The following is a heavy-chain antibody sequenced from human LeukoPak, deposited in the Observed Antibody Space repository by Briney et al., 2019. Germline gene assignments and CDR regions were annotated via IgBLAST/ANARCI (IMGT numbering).Heavy chain of an antibody. V-gene: IGHV4-34*01. CDR1: GGSFSGYY. D-gene: IGHD5-24*01. J-gene: IGHJ4*02. CDR2: INHSGST. CDR3: ARRRVGRWLQFLYYFDY. Sequence: SETLSLTCAVYGGSFSGYYWSWIRQPPGKGLEWIGEINHSGSTNYNPSLKSRVTISVDTSKNQFSLKLSSVTAADTAVYYCARRRVGRWLQFLYYFDYWGQGTLVTVSS.